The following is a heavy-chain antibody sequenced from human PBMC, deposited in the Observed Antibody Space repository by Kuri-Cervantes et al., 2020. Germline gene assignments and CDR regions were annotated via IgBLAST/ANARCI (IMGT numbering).Heavy chain of an antibody. Sequence: GESLKISCAASGFTFSSYSMNWVRQAPGKGLEWVSYISSSGSTIYYADSVKGRFTISRDNAKNSLYLQMNSLRAEDTAVYYCARRPGSRSIAAAGTYYFDYWGQGTLVTVSS. CDR3: ARRPGSRSIAAAGTYYFDY. D-gene: IGHD6-13*01. J-gene: IGHJ4*02. CDR2: ISSSGSTI. CDR1: GFTFSSYS. V-gene: IGHV3-48*04.